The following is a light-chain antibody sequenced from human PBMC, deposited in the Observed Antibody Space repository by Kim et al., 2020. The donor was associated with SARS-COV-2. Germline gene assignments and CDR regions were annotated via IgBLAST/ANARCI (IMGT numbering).Light chain of an antibody. CDR2: DAS. J-gene: IGKJ5*01. Sequence: SLSPGERATLSCRASQSVRTYLAWYQQKPGQSPRLLIYDASNRATGIPARFSGSGSGTDFTLTISSLEPEDFAVYYCQQRGNWPTFGQGTRLEIK. CDR3: QQRGNWPT. V-gene: IGKV3-11*01. CDR1: QSVRTY.